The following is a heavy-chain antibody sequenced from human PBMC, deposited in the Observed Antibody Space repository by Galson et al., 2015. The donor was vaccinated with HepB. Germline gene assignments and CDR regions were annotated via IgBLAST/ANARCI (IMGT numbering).Heavy chain of an antibody. CDR2: TYYRSKWYN. CDR1: GDSVSSNSAA. CDR3: ASQWFGELYFDY. D-gene: IGHD3-10*01. V-gene: IGHV6-1*01. Sequence: CAISGDSVSSNSAAWNWIRQSPSRGLEWLGRTYYRSKWYNDYAVSVKSRITINPDTSKNRFSLQLNSVTPEDTAVYYCASQWFGELYFDYWGQGTLVTVSS. J-gene: IGHJ4*02.